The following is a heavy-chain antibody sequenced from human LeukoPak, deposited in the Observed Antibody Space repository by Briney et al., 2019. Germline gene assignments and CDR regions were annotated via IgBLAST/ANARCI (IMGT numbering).Heavy chain of an antibody. CDR3: AKDRWGAVASFDY. D-gene: IGHD6-19*01. CDR2: IRYDGNNK. J-gene: IGHJ4*02. Sequence: GGSLRLSCAASGFPFSGYVMHWVRQAPGKGLEWVAVIRYDGNNKYYADSVKGRFTISRDNSKNMLYLQMNSLGTEDTAVYDCAKDRWGAVASFDYWGQGTLVTVSS. CDR1: GFPFSGYV. V-gene: IGHV3-30*02.